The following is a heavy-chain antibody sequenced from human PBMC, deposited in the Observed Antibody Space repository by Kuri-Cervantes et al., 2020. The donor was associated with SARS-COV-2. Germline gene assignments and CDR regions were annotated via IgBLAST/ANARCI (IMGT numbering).Heavy chain of an antibody. J-gene: IGHJ4*02. V-gene: IGHV3-23*01. CDR3: AKEGFFYGSGRHFDY. Sequence: LLLTCAASGFTFSSYAMSWVRQAPGKGLEWVSAISGSGGSTYYADSVKGRLTISRDNSKNTLYLQMNSLRAEDTAVYYCAKEGFFYGSGRHFDYWGQGTLVTVSS. CDR1: GFTFSSYA. D-gene: IGHD3-10*01. CDR2: ISGSGGST.